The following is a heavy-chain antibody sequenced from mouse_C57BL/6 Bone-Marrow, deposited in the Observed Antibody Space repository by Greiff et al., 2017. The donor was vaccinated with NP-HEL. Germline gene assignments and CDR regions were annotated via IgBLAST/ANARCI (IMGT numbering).Heavy chain of an antibody. D-gene: IGHD2-3*01. CDR2: ISNGGGST. V-gene: IGHV5-12*01. CDR1: GFTFSDYY. J-gene: IGHJ3*01. Sequence: EVKLMESGGGLVQPGGSLKLSCAASGFTFSDYYMYWVRQTPEKRLEWVAYISNGGGSTYYPDTVKGRFTISRDNAKNPLYLQMSRLKSEDTAMYYCARHGYSAWFAYWGQGTLVTVSA. CDR3: ARHGYSAWFAY.